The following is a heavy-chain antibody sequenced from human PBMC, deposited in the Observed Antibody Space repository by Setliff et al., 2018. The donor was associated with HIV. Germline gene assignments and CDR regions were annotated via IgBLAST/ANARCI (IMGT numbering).Heavy chain of an antibody. J-gene: IGHJ4*02. V-gene: IGHV1-3*04. CDR2: IDSGNGNT. CDR1: GYTFRNYA. D-gene: IGHD3-22*01. CDR3: ARISGNDRGGYYYHYFGY. Sequence: ASVKVSCKASGYTFRNYAVHWVRQAPGQRLEWMGWIDSGNGNTKISPKFQDRVTIIRDTSATTIYMEVNSLRSEDTAVYYCARISGNDRGGYYYHYFGYWGQGTLVTVSS.